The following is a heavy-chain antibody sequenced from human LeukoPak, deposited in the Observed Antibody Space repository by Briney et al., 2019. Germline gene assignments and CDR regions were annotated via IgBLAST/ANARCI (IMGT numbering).Heavy chain of an antibody. CDR3: ARDVVGSLDY. V-gene: IGHV3-7*01. Sequence: GGSLRLSCAASGFTFSIYWMPWVRQAPGKGWEWVANIKGDESERHPADCVKGRFTISRDTTQNSVYLQMSSLRGEDTAVYYCARDVVGSLDYWGQGTLVTVSS. CDR2: IKGDESER. D-gene: IGHD1-26*01. CDR1: GFTFSIYW. J-gene: IGHJ4*02.